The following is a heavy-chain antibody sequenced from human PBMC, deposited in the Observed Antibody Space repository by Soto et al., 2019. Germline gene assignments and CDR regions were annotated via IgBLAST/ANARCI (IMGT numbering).Heavy chain of an antibody. J-gene: IGHJ1*01. D-gene: IGHD5-12*01. CDR1: GFTVRNNY. CDR3: TRGARGEAWL. Sequence: DAQVEQSGGGLVQPGGSLRLSCAVSGFTVRNNYMCWVRQAPGKVPEWVSVVFKDGETYYADSVKGRFITSRDLGRNTLYLQMSSLRAEDTAIYYCTRGARGEAWLWGQGTLVSVSS. V-gene: IGHV3-66*01. CDR2: VFKDGET.